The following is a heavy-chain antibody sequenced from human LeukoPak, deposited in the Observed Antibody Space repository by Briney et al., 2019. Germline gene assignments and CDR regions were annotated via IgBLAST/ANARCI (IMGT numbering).Heavy chain of an antibody. V-gene: IGHV1-46*01. Sequence: ASVKVSCKASGYTFSIYNMHWVRQAPGQGLEWMGIINPSGGSSYAQKLQGRITMTRDTSTSTLYMELSSLRSEDTAVYYCTREGVAGTGLDFWGQGTLVTVSS. D-gene: IGHD6-13*01. CDR2: INPSGGS. CDR1: GYTFSIYN. J-gene: IGHJ4*02. CDR3: TREGVAGTGLDF.